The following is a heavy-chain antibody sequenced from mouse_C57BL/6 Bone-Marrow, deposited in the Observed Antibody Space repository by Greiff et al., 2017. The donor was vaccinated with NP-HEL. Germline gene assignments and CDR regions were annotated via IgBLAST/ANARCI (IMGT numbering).Heavy chain of an antibody. J-gene: IGHJ4*01. CDR2: IYPGDGDT. CDR3: ARWLRDYAMDY. D-gene: IGHD2-2*01. Sequence: VQLQESGPELVKPGASVKISCKASGYAFSSSWMNWVKQRPGKGLEWIGRIYPGDGDTNYNGKFKGKATLTADKSSSTAYMQLSSLTSEDSAVXFCARWLRDYAMDYWGQGTSVTVSS. CDR1: GYAFSSSW. V-gene: IGHV1-82*01.